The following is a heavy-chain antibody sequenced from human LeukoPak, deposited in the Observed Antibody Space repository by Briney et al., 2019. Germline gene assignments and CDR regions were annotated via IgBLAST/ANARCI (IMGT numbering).Heavy chain of an antibody. V-gene: IGHV3-48*01. CDR2: ISSSSSTI. CDR3: ARGSVWFGHNWFDP. J-gene: IGHJ5*02. CDR1: GFTFSSYS. D-gene: IGHD3-10*01. Sequence: GGSLRLSCAASGFTFSSYSMNWVRQAPGKGLEWVSYISSSSSTIYYADSVKGRFTISRDNAKNSLYLQMNSLRAEDTAVYYCARGSVWFGHNWFDPWGQGTLVTVSS.